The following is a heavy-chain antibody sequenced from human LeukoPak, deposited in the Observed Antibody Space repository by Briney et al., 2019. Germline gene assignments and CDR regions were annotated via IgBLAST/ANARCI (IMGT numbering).Heavy chain of an antibody. Sequence: GGSLRLSCAASGFTFSSYAMHWVRQAPGKGLEWVAVISYDGSNKYYADSVKGQFTISRGNSKDTLYLQMNSLRAEDTAVYYCARDSCSSTSCYEEADYWGQGTLVTVSS. J-gene: IGHJ4*02. V-gene: IGHV3-30-3*01. CDR2: ISYDGSNK. CDR3: ARDSCSSTSCYEEADY. CDR1: GFTFSSYA. D-gene: IGHD2-2*01.